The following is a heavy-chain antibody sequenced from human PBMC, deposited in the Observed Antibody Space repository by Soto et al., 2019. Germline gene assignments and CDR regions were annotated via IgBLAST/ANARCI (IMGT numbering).Heavy chain of an antibody. Sequence: QVQLQESGPGLVKPSETLSLTCTVSGGSISPNYWSWIRQPPGKGLEWIGYIYIGGTTMYNPSLKSRVTISVDTSKNQFSLQLTSVTAADTAVYYCARLGGYFQALDSWGQGTLVTVSS. J-gene: IGHJ4*02. CDR1: GGSISPNY. CDR2: IYIGGTT. CDR3: ARLGGYFQALDS. D-gene: IGHD3-22*01. V-gene: IGHV4-59*08.